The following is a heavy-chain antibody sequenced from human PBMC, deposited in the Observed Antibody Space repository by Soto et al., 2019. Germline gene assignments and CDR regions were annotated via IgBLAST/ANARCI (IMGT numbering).Heavy chain of an antibody. J-gene: IGHJ3*01. CDR3: ARRVTWAFDV. CDR2: MYYSGST. CDR1: GGSISSSTYY. Sequence: QLQLQESGPGLVKPSETLSLTCTVSGGSISSSTYYWGLIRPPPGKGLEWIGSMYYSGSTYYNPSLKSRVTISVDTSNNQFSLKLSSVTAADTAVYYCARRVTWAFDVWGRGTMVTVSS. V-gene: IGHV4-39*01.